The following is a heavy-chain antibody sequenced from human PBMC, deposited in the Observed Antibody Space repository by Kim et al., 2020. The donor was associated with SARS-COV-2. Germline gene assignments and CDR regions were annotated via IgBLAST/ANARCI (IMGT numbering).Heavy chain of an antibody. Sequence: SETLSLTCAVYGGSFSGYYWSWIRQPPGKGLEWIGEINHSGSTNYNPSLKSRVTISVDTSKNQFSLKLSSVTAADTAVYYCARWCMVRGYYYYGMDVWGQGTTVTVSS. J-gene: IGHJ6*02. CDR3: ARWCMVRGYYYYGMDV. D-gene: IGHD3-10*01. V-gene: IGHV4-34*01. CDR1: GGSFSGYY. CDR2: INHSGST.